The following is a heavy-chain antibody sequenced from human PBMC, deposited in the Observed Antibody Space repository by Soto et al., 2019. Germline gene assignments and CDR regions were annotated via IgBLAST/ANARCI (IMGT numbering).Heavy chain of an antibody. CDR1: GFTVSSNY. Sequence: PGGSLRLSCAASGFTVSSNYMSWVRQAPGKGLEWVSVIYSGGSTYYADSVKGRFTISRDNSKNTLYLQMNSLRAEDTAVYYCARGEYSDYFDYWGQGTLVTVSS. CDR2: IYSGGST. CDR3: ARGEYSDYFDY. D-gene: IGHD5-18*01. V-gene: IGHV3-53*01. J-gene: IGHJ4*02.